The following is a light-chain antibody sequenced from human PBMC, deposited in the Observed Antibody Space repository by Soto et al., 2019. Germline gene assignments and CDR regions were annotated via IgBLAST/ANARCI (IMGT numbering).Light chain of an antibody. J-gene: IGKJ2*03. CDR1: QSTDTRY. V-gene: IGKV3-20*01. Sequence: EIVLTQSPGTLSLSPGERATLSCWTSQSTDTRYIAWYQQRPGQAPRLLIYGTSNRATGIPDRFSGSGSGTDFTLTISRLEPDDFAVYYFQHYDSSSLYSFGQGTKLEIK. CDR3: QHYDSSSLYS. CDR2: GTS.